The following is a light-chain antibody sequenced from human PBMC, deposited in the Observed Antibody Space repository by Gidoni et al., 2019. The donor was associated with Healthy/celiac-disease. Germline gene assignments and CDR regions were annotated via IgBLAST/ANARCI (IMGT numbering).Light chain of an antibody. CDR2: DVF. J-gene: IGKJ4*01. Sequence: EIVLTQSPATLSLSPGERATLSCRASQSVSSYLAWYQQKPGQAPRLLIYDVFNRATGIPARFRGSGSGTDFTLTISSLEPEDFAVYYCQQRSNWPLTFGGGTKVEIK. CDR3: QQRSNWPLT. V-gene: IGKV3-11*01. CDR1: QSVSSY.